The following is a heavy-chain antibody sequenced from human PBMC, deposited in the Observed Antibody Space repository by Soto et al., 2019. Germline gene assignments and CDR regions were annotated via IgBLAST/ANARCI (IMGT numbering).Heavy chain of an antibody. CDR2: IIPILGIA. CDR1: GGTFSSYT. Sequence: SVKVSCKASGGTFSSYTISWVRQAPGQGLEWMGRIIPILGIANYAQKFQGRVTITADKSTSTAYMELSSLRSEDTAVYYCARSRAARSGIYDFDYWGQGTLVTVSS. J-gene: IGHJ4*02. CDR3: ARSRAARSGIYDFDY. D-gene: IGHD6-6*01. V-gene: IGHV1-69*02.